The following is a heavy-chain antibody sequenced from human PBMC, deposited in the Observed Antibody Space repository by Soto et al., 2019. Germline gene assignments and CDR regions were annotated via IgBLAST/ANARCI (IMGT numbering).Heavy chain of an antibody. Sequence: PGGSLRLSCAASGFMFTNYGMHWVRQAPGKGLEWVAVVWANGINNYYADFVEGRFTISRDNSKSSLYLQMNSLRVEDTAVYYCVRERGPFDPFDFWGQGTMVTVSS. CDR1: GFMFTNYG. J-gene: IGHJ3*01. CDR3: VRERGPFDPFDF. CDR2: VWANGINN. V-gene: IGHV3-33*01.